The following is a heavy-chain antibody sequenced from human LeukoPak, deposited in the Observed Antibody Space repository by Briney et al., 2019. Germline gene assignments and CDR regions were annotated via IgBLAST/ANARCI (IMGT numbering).Heavy chain of an antibody. Sequence: GGSLRLSCAASGFTLSSYSMRWVRQAPGKGLEWVSSISSSSSYIFYADSVKGRFTISRDNAKNSLYLQMNSLRAEDTAVYYCARVGDSSGYFYYYYGMDVWGQGTTVTVSS. CDR2: ISSSSSYI. V-gene: IGHV3-21*01. J-gene: IGHJ6*02. CDR3: ARVGDSSGYFYYYYGMDV. CDR1: GFTLSSYS. D-gene: IGHD3-22*01.